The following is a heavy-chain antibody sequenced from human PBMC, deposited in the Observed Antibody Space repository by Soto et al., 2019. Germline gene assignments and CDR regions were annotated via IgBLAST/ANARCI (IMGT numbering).Heavy chain of an antibody. V-gene: IGHV6-1*01. CDR2: TYYRSNWRH. CDR3: ARGVAGSGFDL. D-gene: IGHD6-19*01. J-gene: IGHJ4*02. CDR1: GDSVSSNTAA. Sequence: SQTLSLTCAISGDSVSSNTAAWNWIRSSPSRGLEWLGRTYYRSNWRHDYAVSVKSRITVNPDTSKNHFSLQLDSVTPDDTAVYYCARGVAGSGFDLWGQGTLVTVSS.